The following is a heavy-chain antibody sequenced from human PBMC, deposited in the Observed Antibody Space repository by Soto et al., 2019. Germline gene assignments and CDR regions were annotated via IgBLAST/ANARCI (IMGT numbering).Heavy chain of an antibody. V-gene: IGHV3-74*01. Sequence: GGSLRLSCAASGFTFSSYWMHWVRQAPGKGLVWVSRINSDGSSTSYADSVKGRFTISSNNAKNTLYLQMNSLRAEDTAVYYCARVGLWFGELSSDYYYGMDVWGQGTTVTVSS. CDR2: INSDGSST. D-gene: IGHD3-10*01. CDR3: ARVGLWFGELSSDYYYGMDV. J-gene: IGHJ6*02. CDR1: GFTFSSYW.